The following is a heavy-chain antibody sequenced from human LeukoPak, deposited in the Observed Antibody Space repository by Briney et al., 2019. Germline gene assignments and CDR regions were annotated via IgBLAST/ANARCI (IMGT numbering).Heavy chain of an antibody. CDR2: INSDGSTT. CDR3: AIGGVIWRMDV. Sequence: QPGGSLRLSCAASGFTFSNYWMHWVRQAPGKGLVWVSYINSDGSTTSYADSVKGRFTISRDNAQNTLFLQMNSLRAEDTAVYYCAIGGVIWRMDVWGQGTTVTVSS. CDR1: GFTFSNYW. V-gene: IGHV3-74*01. D-gene: IGHD2/OR15-2a*01. J-gene: IGHJ6*02.